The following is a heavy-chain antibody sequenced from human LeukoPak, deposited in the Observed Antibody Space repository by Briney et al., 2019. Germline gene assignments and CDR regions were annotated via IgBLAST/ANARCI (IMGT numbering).Heavy chain of an antibody. J-gene: IGHJ4*02. CDR1: GYTFTSYY. V-gene: IGHV1-46*01. Sequence: ASVKVSCKASGYTFTSYYMHWVRQAPGQGLEWMGIINPSGGSTSYAQKFQGRVTMTRDTSTSTVYMELSSLRSEDTAVYYCARDRSDSSGYREDYFDYWGQGTLVTVSS. CDR3: ARDRSDSSGYREDYFDY. CDR2: INPSGGST. D-gene: IGHD3-22*01.